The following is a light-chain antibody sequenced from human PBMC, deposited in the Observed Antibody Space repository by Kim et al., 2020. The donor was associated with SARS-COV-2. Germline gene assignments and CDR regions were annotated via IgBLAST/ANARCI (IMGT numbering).Light chain of an antibody. J-gene: IGKJ3*01. Sequence: QGERATRSCRASQSVSSSYLAWYQQKPGQAPRLLIYGASSRATGIPDRFSGSGSGTDFSLTISRLEPEDFAVYYCQQYVSSALFTFGPGTKVDIK. CDR1: QSVSSSY. CDR2: GAS. V-gene: IGKV3-20*01. CDR3: QQYVSSALFT.